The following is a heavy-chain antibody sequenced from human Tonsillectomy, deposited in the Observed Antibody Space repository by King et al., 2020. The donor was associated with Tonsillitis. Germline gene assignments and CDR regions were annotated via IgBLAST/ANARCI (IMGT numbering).Heavy chain of an antibody. Sequence: VQLVESGGGVVQPGRSLRLSCAASGFIFSSHAMHWVRQAPGKGLEWGAVISYDGSNKYYADSVKGRITISRDNSKNTLYLQMNSLRAEDTAVYYCARVHLGYCSSTSCYVEYGMDVWGQGTTVTVSS. D-gene: IGHD2-2*01. CDR3: ARVHLGYCSSTSCYVEYGMDV. J-gene: IGHJ6*02. CDR1: GFIFSSHA. CDR2: ISYDGSNK. V-gene: IGHV3-30*04.